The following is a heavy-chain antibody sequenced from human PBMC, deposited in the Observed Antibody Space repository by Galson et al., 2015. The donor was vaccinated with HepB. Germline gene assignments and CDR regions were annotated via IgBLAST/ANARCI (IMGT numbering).Heavy chain of an antibody. CDR2: ISAYNGNT. Sequence: SVKVSCKASGYTFTNYGISWVRQAPGQGLEWMGWISAYNGNTNYAQKLQGRVTMTTDTSTSTAYMELRSLRSDDTAVYYCARVLGVGSIGVDAFDIWGQGTMVTVSS. V-gene: IGHV1-18*01. CDR1: GYTFTNYG. J-gene: IGHJ3*02. D-gene: IGHD1-26*01. CDR3: ARVLGVGSIGVDAFDI.